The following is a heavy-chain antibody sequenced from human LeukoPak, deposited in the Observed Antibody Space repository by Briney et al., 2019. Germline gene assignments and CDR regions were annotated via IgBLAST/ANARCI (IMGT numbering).Heavy chain of an antibody. CDR3: AKDRWQQLENYFDY. Sequence: GGSLRLSCAASGFTFSSYGMHWVRQAPGKGLEWVAVISYDGSNKYYADSVKGRFTISRDNSKNTLYLQINSLRAEDTAVYYCAKDRWQQLENYFDYWGQGTLVTVSS. CDR2: ISYDGSNK. CDR1: GFTFSSYG. J-gene: IGHJ4*02. D-gene: IGHD6-13*01. V-gene: IGHV3-30*18.